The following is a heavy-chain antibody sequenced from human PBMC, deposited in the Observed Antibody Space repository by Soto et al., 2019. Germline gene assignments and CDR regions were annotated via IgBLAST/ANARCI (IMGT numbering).Heavy chain of an antibody. V-gene: IGHV4-39*01. CDR3: SRHYSSGSRNWFEP. J-gene: IGHJ5*02. Sequence: SETMSLTCSVSGGSINSTSYFWGWVRQPPGKGLEWIGSIYYSGSTYYNPSLRSRVTISVDTSKNPFSLKLSSVTAADTAVFYCSRHYSSGSRNWFEPWGQGTLVTVSS. CDR1: GGSINSTSYF. D-gene: IGHD6-19*01. CDR2: IYYSGST.